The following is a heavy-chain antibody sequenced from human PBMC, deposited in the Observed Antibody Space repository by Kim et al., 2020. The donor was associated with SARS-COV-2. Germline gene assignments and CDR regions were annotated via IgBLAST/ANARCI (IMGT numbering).Heavy chain of an antibody. CDR3: ATAVVVVVAAPRHFNY. Sequence: SETLSLTCTVSGGSIIGNAFYWAWIRQPPGKGLEWIGSIHDSGRTYYNPSLKSRVTISVEKSENRFSLELTSVTATDTAIYYCATAVVVVVAAPRHFNY. J-gene: IGHJ4*01. V-gene: IGHV4-39*01. D-gene: IGHD2-15*01. CDR1: GGSIIGNAFY. CDR2: IHDSGRT.